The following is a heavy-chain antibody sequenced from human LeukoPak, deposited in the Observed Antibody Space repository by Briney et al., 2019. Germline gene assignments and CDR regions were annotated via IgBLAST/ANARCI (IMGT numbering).Heavy chain of an antibody. J-gene: IGHJ3*02. CDR2: MNPSDQT. V-gene: IGHV1-8*01. D-gene: IGHD2-21*01. CDR3: ARYTIANGFDM. CDR1: GYTSTKPD. Sequence: ASVNVSFKAAGYTSTKPDINWVRQATGKGLEGLGWMNPSDQTGYAQNFHGRLTFTRDISRNTAYMELSSLTPDDTAVYFCARYTIANGFDMWGQGTMVTVS.